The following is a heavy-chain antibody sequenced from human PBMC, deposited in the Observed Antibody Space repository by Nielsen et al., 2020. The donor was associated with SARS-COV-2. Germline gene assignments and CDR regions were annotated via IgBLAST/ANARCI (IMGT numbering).Heavy chain of an antibody. CDR3: VKDGAYYGVRGVVHFGY. J-gene: IGHJ4*02. CDR1: GFTFSSYY. V-gene: IGHV3-74*01. CDR2: INTDGSRT. D-gene: IGHD3-10*01. Sequence: GGSLRLSCAGSGFTFSSYYLNWVRQAPGKGLMWVSRINTDGSRTAYADSVKGRFTISRDNSKNILYLQMNNLRAEDTAVYYCVKDGAYYGVRGVVHFGYGGRGTVVTVSS.